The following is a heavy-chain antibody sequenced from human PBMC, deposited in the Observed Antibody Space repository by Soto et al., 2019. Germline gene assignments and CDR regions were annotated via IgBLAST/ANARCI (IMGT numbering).Heavy chain of an antibody. CDR3: ARVWVGIAAAGTRFDY. J-gene: IGHJ4*02. Sequence: ASVKVPCKASGYTFTSYGISWVRQAPGQGLEWMGWISAYNGNTNYAQKLQGRVTMTTDTSTSTAYMELRSLRSDDTAVYYCARVWVGIAAAGTRFDYWGQGTLVTVSS. V-gene: IGHV1-18*01. CDR2: ISAYNGNT. D-gene: IGHD6-13*01. CDR1: GYTFTSYG.